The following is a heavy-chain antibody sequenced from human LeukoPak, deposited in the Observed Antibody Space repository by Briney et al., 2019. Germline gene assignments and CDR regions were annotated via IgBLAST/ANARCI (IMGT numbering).Heavy chain of an antibody. CDR1: GGTFSSYA. Sequence: GASVKVSCKASGGTFSSYAISWVRQAPGQGLEWMGWISGYSGNTNYAQQFQGRLTVTTDTSTSTAYMELRSLGSDDTATYFCAKAAMRMPVINLDYWGQGTLVTVSS. CDR3: AKAAMRMPVINLDY. V-gene: IGHV1-18*01. D-gene: IGHD2-2*01. J-gene: IGHJ4*02. CDR2: ISGYSGNT.